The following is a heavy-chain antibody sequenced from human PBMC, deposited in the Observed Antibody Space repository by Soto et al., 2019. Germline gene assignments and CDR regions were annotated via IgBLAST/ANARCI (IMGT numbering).Heavy chain of an antibody. CDR3: ARDLTTEPSSYYYGMDV. J-gene: IGHJ6*02. V-gene: IGHV3-33*01. D-gene: IGHD3-22*01. CDR1: GFTFSSYG. CDR2: IWYDGSNK. Sequence: QVQLVESGGGVVQPGRSLRLSCAASGFTFSSYGMHWVRQAPGKGLEWVAVIWYDGSNKYYADSVKGRFTISRDNSKNTLYLQMNSLRAEDTAVYYCARDLTTEPSSYYYGMDVWGQGTTVTVSS.